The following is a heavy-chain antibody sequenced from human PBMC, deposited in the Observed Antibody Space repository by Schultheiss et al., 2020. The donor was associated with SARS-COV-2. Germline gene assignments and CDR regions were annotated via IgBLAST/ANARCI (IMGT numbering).Heavy chain of an antibody. CDR2: INHSGST. D-gene: IGHD2-2*01. CDR3: ARGQPVYCSSTSCPPGMDV. V-gene: IGHV4-34*01. J-gene: IGHJ6*02. CDR1: GGSFSGYY. Sequence: SETLSLTCAVYGGSFSGYYWSWIRQPPGKGLEWIGEINHSGSTNYNPSLKSRVTISVDTSKNQFSLKLSSVTAADTAVYYCARGQPVYCSSTSCPPGMDVWGQGTTVTVSS.